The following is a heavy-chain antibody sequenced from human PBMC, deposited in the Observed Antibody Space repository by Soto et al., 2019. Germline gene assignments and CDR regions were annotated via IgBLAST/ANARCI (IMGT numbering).Heavy chain of an antibody. J-gene: IGHJ6*02. CDR1: GFSLSTTGVG. Sequence: SGPTLVNPTQTLTLTCSFSGFSLSTTGVGVGWIRQPPGKALEWLALIYWDDDKRYNPSLNSRLTITKDTSKNQVVPAMTNMDPVDTATYYCVQSRCGGDCLQSYSSHSYYGLDVWGQGT. CDR3: VQSRCGGDCLQSYSSHSYYGLDV. CDR2: IYWDDDK. D-gene: IGHD2-21*02. V-gene: IGHV2-5*02.